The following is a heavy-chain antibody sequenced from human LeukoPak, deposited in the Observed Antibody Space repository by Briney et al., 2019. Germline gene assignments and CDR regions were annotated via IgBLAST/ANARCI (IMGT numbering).Heavy chain of an antibody. CDR3: ARVYYYDSSGYYTPPYDAFDI. CDR2: IRYDGSNK. CDR1: GFTFSSYG. J-gene: IGHJ3*02. D-gene: IGHD3-22*01. V-gene: IGHV3-30*02. Sequence: GSLRLSCAASGFTFSSYGMHWVRQAPGKGLEWVAFIRYDGSNKYYADSVKGRFTISRDNSKNTLYLQMNSLRAEDTAVYYCARVYYYDSSGYYTPPYDAFDIWGQGTMVTVSS.